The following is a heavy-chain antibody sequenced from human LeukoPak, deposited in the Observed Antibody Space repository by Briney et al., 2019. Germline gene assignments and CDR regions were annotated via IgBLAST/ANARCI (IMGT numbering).Heavy chain of an antibody. V-gene: IGHV3-11*04. J-gene: IGHJ4*02. D-gene: IGHD2-21*01. CDR2: ISSSGSAI. CDR3: ARDWYSAHLDY. Sequence: GGSLRLSCAASGFTFSDYYMSWIRRAPGKGLEWVSYISSSGSAIYYADSVKGRFTISRDNAKNSLYLQMNSLRAEDTAVYYCARDWYSAHLDYWGQGTLVTVSS. CDR1: GFTFSDYY.